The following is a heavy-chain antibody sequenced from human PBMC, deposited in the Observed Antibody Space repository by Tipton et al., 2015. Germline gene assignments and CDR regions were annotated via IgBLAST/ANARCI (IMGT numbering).Heavy chain of an antibody. J-gene: IGHJ4*02. D-gene: IGHD1-1*01. V-gene: IGHV3-7*05. CDR2: IRQDGSER. CDR1: GFTFSEYS. CDR3: GRGGIFSNNWYPFDY. Sequence: SLRLSCVASGFTFSEYSMSWVRQAPGKGLEWVANIRQDGSERYYVDSAKGQFTISRDNAKNSLYLQMNSLRVEDTAVYYCGRGGIFSNNWYPFDYWGQGTLVTVSS.